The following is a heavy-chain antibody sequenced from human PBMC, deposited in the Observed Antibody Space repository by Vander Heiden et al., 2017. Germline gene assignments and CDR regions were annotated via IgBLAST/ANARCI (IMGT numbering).Heavy chain of an antibody. CDR2: FYYSGSA. CDR3: ARAYVWESYRYNMNWFDP. V-gene: IGHV4-39*01. CDR1: GGSISSSTYS. Sequence: QQHLQESGPGLVKPSGTLSLPCTVSGGSISSSTYSWGWIRQPPGKGLEWIGTFYYSGSAYYNPSLKSRVTISVDTSKNQFSLKLSSVTAADTAVYYCARAYVWESYRYNMNWFDPWGQGTLVTVSS. D-gene: IGHD3-16*02. J-gene: IGHJ5*02.